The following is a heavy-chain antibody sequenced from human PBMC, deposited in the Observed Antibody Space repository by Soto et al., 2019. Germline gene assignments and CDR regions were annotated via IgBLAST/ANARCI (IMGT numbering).Heavy chain of an antibody. D-gene: IGHD2-2*02. CDR3: ARGYCSSSSCYRGYWFDP. CDR1: GGSFSGYY. Sequence: QVQLQQWGAGLLKPSETLSLTCAVYGGSFSGYYWSWIRQPPGKGLEWIGEINHSGSTNYNPSLKSRVIISVDTSKNHFALKLSSVTASDTAVYYCARGYCSSSSCYRGYWFDPWGQGTLVTVSS. J-gene: IGHJ5*02. V-gene: IGHV4-34*01. CDR2: INHSGST.